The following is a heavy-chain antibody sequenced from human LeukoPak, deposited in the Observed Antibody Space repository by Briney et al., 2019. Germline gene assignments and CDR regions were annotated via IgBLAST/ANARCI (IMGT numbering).Heavy chain of an antibody. D-gene: IGHD6-19*01. J-gene: IGHJ4*02. CDR3: AKDSRATRIAVAGNPDY. CDR2: ISGSGGST. V-gene: IGHV3-23*01. CDR1: GFTFSSYA. Sequence: GGSLRLSCAASGFTFSSYAMSWVRQAPGKGLEWVSAISGSGGSTYYADSVKGRFTISRDNSKNTLYLQMNSLRAEDTAVYYFAKDSRATRIAVAGNPDYWGQGTLVTVSS.